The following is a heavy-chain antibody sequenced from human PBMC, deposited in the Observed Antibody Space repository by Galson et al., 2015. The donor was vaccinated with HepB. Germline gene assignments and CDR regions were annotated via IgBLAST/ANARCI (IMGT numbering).Heavy chain of an antibody. J-gene: IGHJ6*02. CDR2: IYYSGST. CDR3: ARHIHSSSWYYYYGMDV. D-gene: IGHD6-13*01. V-gene: IGHV4-59*08. Sequence: SEPLSLTCTVSGGSISSYYWSWIRQPPGKGLEWIGYIYYSGSTNYNPSLKSRVTISVDTSKSQFSLKLSSVTAADTAVYYCARHIHSSSWYYYYGMDVWGQGTTVTVSS. CDR1: GGSISSYY.